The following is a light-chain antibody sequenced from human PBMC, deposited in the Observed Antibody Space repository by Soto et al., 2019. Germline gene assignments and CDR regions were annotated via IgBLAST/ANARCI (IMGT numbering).Light chain of an antibody. V-gene: IGKV3-20*01. CDR1: QSVSSSY. CDR2: GAS. J-gene: IGKJ4*01. CDR3: QQYRSSPLT. Sequence: EIVLTQSPGTLSLSPGESATLSCRAGQSVSSSYLAWYQQKPGQAPRLLIFGASSRATGIPDRFSGGGSGTDFTLTISRLEPEDFAVYYCQQYRSSPLTFGGGTKVEIK.